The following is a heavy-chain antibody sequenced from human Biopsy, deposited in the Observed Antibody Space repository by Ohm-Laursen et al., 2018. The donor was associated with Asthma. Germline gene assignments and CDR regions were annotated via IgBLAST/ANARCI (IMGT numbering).Heavy chain of an antibody. D-gene: IGHD3-22*01. Sequence: SPRLSCAAFGFVFSQCGMHWVRQGPGKGLEWVALVSSDGHNKYYEDSVKGRFTISRDNSRNRLYLQINRLTVEDSAVYFCARQSGQDYGDSSGFDIWGQGTKVAVSS. J-gene: IGHJ3*02. CDR3: ARQSGQDYGDSSGFDI. CDR1: GFVFSQCG. V-gene: IGHV3-30*03. CDR2: VSSDGHNK.